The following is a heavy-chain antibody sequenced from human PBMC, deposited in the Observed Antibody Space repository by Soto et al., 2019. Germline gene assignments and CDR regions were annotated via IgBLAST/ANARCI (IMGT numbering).Heavy chain of an antibody. CDR1: GGTLSNSA. CDR3: ATGRIVVVGSRAYYGMDV. D-gene: IGHD3-22*01. CDR2: IIPVFGIV. J-gene: IGHJ6*02. Sequence: QLQLAQSGADVKKAGSSVKVSCKASGGTLSNSAFSWVRQAPGQGLEWMGGIIPVFGIVNYAQKFQDRATITADESTSTAYMELRSLRSEDTAVYFCATGRIVVVGSRAYYGMDVWGQGTTVTV. V-gene: IGHV1-69*19.